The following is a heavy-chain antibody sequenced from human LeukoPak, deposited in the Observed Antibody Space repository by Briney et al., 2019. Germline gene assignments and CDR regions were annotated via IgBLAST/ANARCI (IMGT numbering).Heavy chain of an antibody. D-gene: IGHD3-10*01. Sequence: GGSLRLSCAASRFTFSSYTMHWVRQAPGKGLEWVSLISYDGSNKYYADSVKGRFTISRDNSKNTLYLQMNSLRAEDKAVYYCPRDQSVVRGVIITPHFDHWGQGTLVTVSS. CDR1: RFTFSSYT. CDR3: PRDQSVVRGVIITPHFDH. J-gene: IGHJ4*02. CDR2: ISYDGSNK. V-gene: IGHV3-30*04.